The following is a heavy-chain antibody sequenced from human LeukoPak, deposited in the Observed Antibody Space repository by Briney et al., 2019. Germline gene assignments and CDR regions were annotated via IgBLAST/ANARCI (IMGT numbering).Heavy chain of an antibody. Sequence: ASVKVSCKASGYTFTGYYMHWVRQAPGQGLEWMGWINPNSGGTNYAQKFQGRVTMTRDTSISTAYMELSRLRSDDTAVYYCARGDYYGDYFYPCWGQGTLVTVSS. J-gene: IGHJ4*02. D-gene: IGHD4-17*01. CDR2: INPNSGGT. V-gene: IGHV1-2*02. CDR3: ARGDYYGDYFYPC. CDR1: GYTFTGYY.